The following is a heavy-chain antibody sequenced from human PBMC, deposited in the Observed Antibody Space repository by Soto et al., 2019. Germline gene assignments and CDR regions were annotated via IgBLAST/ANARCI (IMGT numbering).Heavy chain of an antibody. CDR1: GGSFSGYY. D-gene: IGHD3-22*01. Sequence: PSETLSLTCAVYGGSFSGYYWSWIRQPPGKGLEWIGEINHSGSTNYNPSLKSRVTISVDTSKNQFSLKLSSVTAADTAVYYCARTTYDSSGYSDYWGQGTLVTVSS. CDR3: ARTTYDSSGYSDY. J-gene: IGHJ4*02. V-gene: IGHV4-34*01. CDR2: INHSGST.